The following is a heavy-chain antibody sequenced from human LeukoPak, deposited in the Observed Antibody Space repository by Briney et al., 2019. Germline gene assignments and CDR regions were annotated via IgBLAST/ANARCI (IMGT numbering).Heavy chain of an antibody. V-gene: IGHV3-30*01. CDR1: GFTFSSYA. Sequence: GGSLRLSCAASGFTFSSYAMHWVRQAPGKRLEWVAVISYDGSNKYYADSVKGRFTISRDNSKNTLYLQMNSLRAEDTAVYYCARAEQAPRGYSYALPGYWGQGTLVTVSS. CDR3: ARAEQAPRGYSYALPGY. D-gene: IGHD5-18*01. CDR2: ISYDGSNK. J-gene: IGHJ4*02.